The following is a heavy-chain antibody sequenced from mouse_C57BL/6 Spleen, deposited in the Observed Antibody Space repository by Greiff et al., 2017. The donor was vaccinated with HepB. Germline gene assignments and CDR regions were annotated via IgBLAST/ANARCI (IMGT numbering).Heavy chain of an antibody. CDR1: GYTFTDYY. CDR2: IYPGSGNT. D-gene: IGHD2-1*01. Sequence: QVQLKESGAELVRPGASVKLSCKASGYTFTDYYINWVKQRPGQGLEWIARIYPGSGNTYYNEKFKGKATLTAEKSSSTAYMQLSSLTSEDSAVYFCAREKVLDLLCGGYFDYWGQGTTLTVSS. J-gene: IGHJ2*01. V-gene: IGHV1-76*01. CDR3: AREKVLDLLCGGYFDY.